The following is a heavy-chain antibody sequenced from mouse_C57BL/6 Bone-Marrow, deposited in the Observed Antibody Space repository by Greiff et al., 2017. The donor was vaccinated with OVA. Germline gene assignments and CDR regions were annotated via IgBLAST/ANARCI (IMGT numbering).Heavy chain of an antibody. J-gene: IGHJ1*03. CDR3: ARHGYYGSSYVGYFDV. D-gene: IGHD1-1*01. CDR2: ISNGGGST. Sequence: EVMLVESGGGLVQPGGSLKLSCAASGFTFSDYYMSWVRQTPEKRLEWVAYISNGGGSTYYPDTVKGRFTISRDNAKNTLYLQMSRLKAEDTAMYYCARHGYYGSSYVGYFDVWGTGTTVTVSS. V-gene: IGHV5-12*01. CDR1: GFTFSDYY.